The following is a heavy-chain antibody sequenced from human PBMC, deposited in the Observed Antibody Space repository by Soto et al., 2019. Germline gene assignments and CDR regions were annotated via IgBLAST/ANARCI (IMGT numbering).Heavy chain of an antibody. D-gene: IGHD3-3*01. Sequence: GGSLRLSCAASGFTFSSYAMSWVRQAPGKGLEWVSAISGSGGSTYYADSVKGRFTISRDNSKNTLYLQMNSLRAEDTAVYYCANSQNYDFWSGSYTSIDYYYGMDVWGQGTTVTVS. CDR3: ANSQNYDFWSGSYTSIDYYYGMDV. J-gene: IGHJ6*02. V-gene: IGHV3-23*01. CDR2: ISGSGGST. CDR1: GFTFSSYA.